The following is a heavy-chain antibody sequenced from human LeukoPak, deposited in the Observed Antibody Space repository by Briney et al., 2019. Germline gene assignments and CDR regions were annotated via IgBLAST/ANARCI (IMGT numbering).Heavy chain of an antibody. CDR3: ARPSNSGYDF. D-gene: IGHD5-12*01. CDR2: IYPSDSDT. CDR1: GYSFSNYW. Sequence: GESLKISCKGFGYSFSNYWIGWVRQMPGKGPEWMGIIYPSDSDTRYSPSFQGQVTISADKSISTAYLQWSSLKASDTAMYYCARPSNSGYDFWGQGALVTVSS. J-gene: IGHJ4*02. V-gene: IGHV5-51*01.